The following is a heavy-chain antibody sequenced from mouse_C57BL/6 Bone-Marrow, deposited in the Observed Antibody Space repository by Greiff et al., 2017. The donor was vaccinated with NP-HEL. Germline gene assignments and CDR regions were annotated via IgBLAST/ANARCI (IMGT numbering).Heavy chain of an antibody. V-gene: IGHV1-80*01. D-gene: IGHD1-1*01. CDR2: IYPGDGDT. CDR1: GYAFSSYW. J-gene: IGHJ4*01. CDR3: ARGDYGSSRFGYAMDY. Sequence: QVQLQQSGAELVKPGASVKISCNASGYAFSSYWINWVKERPGKGLEWIGQIYPGDGDTKYHGKFQVNATLTTDKSSSPAYMQVSSLTSEDSAVYFCARGDYGSSRFGYAMDYWGQGTSVTVSS.